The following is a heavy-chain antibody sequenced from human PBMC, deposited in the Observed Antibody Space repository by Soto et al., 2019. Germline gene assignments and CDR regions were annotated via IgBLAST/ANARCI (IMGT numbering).Heavy chain of an antibody. D-gene: IGHD1-1*01. J-gene: IGHJ6*02. CDR1: GFTFDDYA. CDR3: AILEKGGMDV. CDR2: ISWNSGNI. V-gene: IGHV3-9*01. Sequence: ESGGGLVQPGRSLRLSCAASGFTFDDYAMHWVRQAPGKGPEWVSGISWNSGNIGYADSVKGRFSISRDNAKNSLHLQMNSLRAEDTALYYCAILEKGGMDVWGQGTTVTVSS.